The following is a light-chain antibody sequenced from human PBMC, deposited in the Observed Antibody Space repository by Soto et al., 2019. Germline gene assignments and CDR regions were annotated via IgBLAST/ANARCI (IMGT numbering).Light chain of an antibody. V-gene: IGKV4-1*01. J-gene: IGKJ2*01. CDR3: HQYYTTPQT. CDR1: QSVLDNSTNKSY. CDR2: WAS. Sequence: VLTQSRSSLAVSLGERATVNCRSSQSVLDNSTNKSYLAWYQKKPGHPPKLLVHWASVREAGVPDRFSGGGSGTDFTLTISSLQAEDVAVYYCHQYYTTPQTFGQGTQLEIK.